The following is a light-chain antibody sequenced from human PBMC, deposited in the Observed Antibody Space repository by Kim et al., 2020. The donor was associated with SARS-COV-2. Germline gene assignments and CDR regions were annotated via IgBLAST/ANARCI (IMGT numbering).Light chain of an antibody. V-gene: IGLV2-14*04. J-gene: IGLJ1*01. CDR3: SSYTSSYTFV. CDR2: DVT. CDR1: SSDVGGYNF. Sequence: GQSITISCTGTSSDVGGYNFVSLYQQQPGKAPKFLIYDVTERPSGVSNRFSGSKSGNTASLTISGLQPEDEADYYCSSYTSSYTFVFGTGTKVTVL.